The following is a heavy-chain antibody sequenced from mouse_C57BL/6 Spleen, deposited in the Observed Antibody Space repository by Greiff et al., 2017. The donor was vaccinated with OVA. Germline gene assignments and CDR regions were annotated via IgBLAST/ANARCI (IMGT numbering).Heavy chain of an antibody. CDR2: ISSGSSTI. J-gene: IGHJ3*01. Sequence: DVMLVESGGGLVKPGGSLKLSCAASGFTFSDYGMHWVLQAPEKGLEWVAYISSGSSTIYYADTVKGRFTISRDNAKNTLFLQMTSLRSEDTAMYYCARRFTAQGAFAYWGQGTLVTVSA. CDR1: GFTFSDYG. CDR3: ARRFTAQGAFAY. V-gene: IGHV5-17*01. D-gene: IGHD3-2*02.